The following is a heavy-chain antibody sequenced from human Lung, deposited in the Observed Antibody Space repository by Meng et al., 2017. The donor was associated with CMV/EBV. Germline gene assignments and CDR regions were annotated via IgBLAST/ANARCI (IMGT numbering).Heavy chain of an antibody. Sequence: SVKVSXKASGYTFTNNYIHWVRQAPGQGLEWMGTINPSGGSTRYTQKFQGRVTMTRDTSTATVYMEVSSLRSEDTAVYYCATFMVYVRDPEKRSFEAWGQGTXVTVSS. D-gene: IGHD2-8*01. CDR2: INPSGGST. CDR1: GYTFTNNY. J-gene: IGHJ4*02. CDR3: ATFMVYVRDPEKRSFEA. V-gene: IGHV1-46*01.